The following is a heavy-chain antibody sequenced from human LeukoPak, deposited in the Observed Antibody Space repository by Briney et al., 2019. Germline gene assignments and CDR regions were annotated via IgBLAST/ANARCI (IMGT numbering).Heavy chain of an antibody. J-gene: IGHJ4*02. Sequence: PGGSLRLSCAASGFTFSSYAMSWVRQAPGKGLEWVSLINGDGGKTYYGDSGKGRFTISRDNSKNSLYLQMNSLRTEDTAFYYCAKGMYYYDSSGYASAIDYWGQGTLVTVSS. CDR1: GFTFSSYA. CDR3: AKGMYYYDSSGYASAIDY. D-gene: IGHD3-22*01. V-gene: IGHV3-43*02. CDR2: INGDGGKT.